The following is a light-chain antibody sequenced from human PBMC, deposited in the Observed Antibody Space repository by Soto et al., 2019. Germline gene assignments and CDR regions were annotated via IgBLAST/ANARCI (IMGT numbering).Light chain of an antibody. CDR3: QQSYSTPT. CDR1: QSISSY. CDR2: AAS. V-gene: IGKV1-39*01. Sequence: IHMTQAASSLSASVGNRVTITCRASQSISSYLNWYQQKPGKAPKLLIYAASSLQSGVPSRFSGSASGTDFTLTISSLKPEDFATYYCQQSYSTPTFGQGTKVDIK. J-gene: IGKJ1*01.